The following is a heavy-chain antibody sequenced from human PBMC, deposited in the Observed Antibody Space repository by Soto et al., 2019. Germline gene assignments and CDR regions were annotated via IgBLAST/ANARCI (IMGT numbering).Heavy chain of an antibody. CDR3: AKDSSLVVAATSWFDP. D-gene: IGHD2-15*01. Sequence: GGALRLSCAASGFTFDDYAMHWVRQAPGKGLEWVSGISWNSGSIGYADSVKGRFTISRDNAKNSLYLQMNSLRAEDTALYYCAKDSSLVVAATSWFDPWGQGTLVTVSS. V-gene: IGHV3-9*01. CDR1: GFTFDDYA. CDR2: ISWNSGSI. J-gene: IGHJ5*02.